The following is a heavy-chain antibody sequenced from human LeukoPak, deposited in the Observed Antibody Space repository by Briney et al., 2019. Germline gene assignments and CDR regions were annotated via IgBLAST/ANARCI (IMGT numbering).Heavy chain of an antibody. V-gene: IGHV4-31*03. CDR3: ARETTVTTSGWVATVDYFDY. CDR2: IYYSGST. D-gene: IGHD4-17*01. Sequence: SETLSLTCTVSDGSISSGGYYWSWIRQHPGKGLEWIGYIYYSGSTYYNPSLKSRVTISVDTSKNQFSLKLSSVTAADTAVYYCARETTVTTSGWVATVDYFDYWGQGTLVTVSS. CDR1: DGSISSGGYY. J-gene: IGHJ4*02.